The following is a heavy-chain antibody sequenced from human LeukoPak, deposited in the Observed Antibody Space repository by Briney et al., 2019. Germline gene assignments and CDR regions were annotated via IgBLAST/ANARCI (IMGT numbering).Heavy chain of an antibody. CDR3: CGDYGSGSYRFDY. CDR2: IYHTGST. CDR1: GASISSATYS. D-gene: IGHD3-10*01. V-gene: IGHV4-30-2*01. J-gene: IGHJ4*02. Sequence: PSETLSLTCAVSGASISSATYSWSWIRQPPGRGLEWIGYIYHTGSTTYNPSLKSRVTISLDRSKNQFSLIVNSVTAADTAVYYCCGDYGSGSYRFDYWGPGTLVTVSS.